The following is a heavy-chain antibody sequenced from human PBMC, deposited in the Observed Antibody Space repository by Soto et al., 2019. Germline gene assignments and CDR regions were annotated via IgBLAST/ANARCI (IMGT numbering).Heavy chain of an antibody. CDR3: ARMIVVAKYYGTDV. Sequence: SETLSLTCAVSGGPISSSNWWSWVRQPPGKGLEWIGEIYHSGSTNYNPSLKSRVTISVDKSKNQFSLKLSSVTAADTAVYYCARMIVVAKYYGTDVWGQGTTVTVSS. J-gene: IGHJ6*02. D-gene: IGHD3-22*01. V-gene: IGHV4-4*02. CDR1: GGPISSSNW. CDR2: IYHSGST.